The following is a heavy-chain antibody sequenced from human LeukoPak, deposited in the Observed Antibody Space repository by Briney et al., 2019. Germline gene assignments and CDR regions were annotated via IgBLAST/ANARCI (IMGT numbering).Heavy chain of an antibody. Sequence: SETLSLTCAVYGGSFSGYYWSWIRQPPGKGLEWIGEINHSGSTNYNPSLKSRVTISVDTSKNQFSLKLRSVTAADTAVYYCARGGDPRYCSSTSCFFYAFDIWGQGTMVTVSS. D-gene: IGHD2-2*01. V-gene: IGHV4-34*01. CDR3: ARGGDPRYCSSTSCFFYAFDI. CDR1: GGSFSGYY. CDR2: INHSGST. J-gene: IGHJ3*02.